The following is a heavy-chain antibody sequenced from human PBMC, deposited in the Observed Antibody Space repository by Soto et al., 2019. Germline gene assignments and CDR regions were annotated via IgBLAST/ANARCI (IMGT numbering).Heavy chain of an antibody. CDR3: ASLYTYYYGSGPEYYFDY. V-gene: IGHV4-61*01. J-gene: IGHJ4*02. CDR2: IYYRGST. Sequence: QVQLQESRPGLVKPSETLSLTCTVSGGSVSSGSYYWSWIRQPPGKVLEWIGYIYYRGSTNYNPSLKSRVTISVDTTKNPFSLKLSSVTAADTAVYYCASLYTYYYGSGPEYYFDYWGQGTLVTVFS. D-gene: IGHD3-10*01. CDR1: GGSVSSGSYY.